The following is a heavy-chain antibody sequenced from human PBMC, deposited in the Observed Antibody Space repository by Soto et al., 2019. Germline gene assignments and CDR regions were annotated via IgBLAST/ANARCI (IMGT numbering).Heavy chain of an antibody. CDR2: IYSGGST. J-gene: IGHJ4*02. D-gene: IGHD3-16*01. Sequence: EVQLVESGGGLVKPGGPLSLSCQASGFPVSGNNLSWVRQAPGKGLEWVSLIYSGGSTYYADSVKGRFTFSRDNSKNTLYLQMNSLRAEDTAVYYCAGPGEQHRYWGQGTLVTVSS. V-gene: IGHV3-66*01. CDR3: AGPGEQHRY. CDR1: GFPVSGNN.